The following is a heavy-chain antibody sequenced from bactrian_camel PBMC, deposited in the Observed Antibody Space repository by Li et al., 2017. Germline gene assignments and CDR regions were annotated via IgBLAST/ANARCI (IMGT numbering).Heavy chain of an antibody. D-gene: IGHD3*01. J-gene: IGHJ6*01. CDR3: AADRALDDDCYVGSLYTDFAY. Sequence: VQLVESGGGSVQAGGSLRLSCAARTGTFRSACMGWIRQVSGQEREGVASIDADGETSYADSLKARFTISRDNAKSTLYLQMNNLKPEDTAMYYCAADRALDDDCYVGSLYTDFAYWGQGTQVTVS. CDR2: IDADGET. V-gene: IGHV3S9*01. CDR1: TGTFRSAC.